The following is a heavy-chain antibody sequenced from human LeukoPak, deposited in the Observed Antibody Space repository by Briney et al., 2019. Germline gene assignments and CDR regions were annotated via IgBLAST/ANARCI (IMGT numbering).Heavy chain of an antibody. CDR1: GGSISNSNYH. D-gene: IGHD1-26*01. Sequence: SETLSLTCTVSGGSISNSNYHWGCIRQPPGRGLEWLGSIYQSGNTYYNPSPKSRVTISVDTSKNQFSLKLNSMAAADTAVYYCTKLISGSPADYWGQGTLVTVSS. CDR2: IYQSGNT. V-gene: IGHV4-39*01. J-gene: IGHJ4*02. CDR3: TKLISGSPADY.